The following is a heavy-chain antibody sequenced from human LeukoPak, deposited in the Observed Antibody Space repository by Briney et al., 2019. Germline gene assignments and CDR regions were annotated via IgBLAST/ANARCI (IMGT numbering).Heavy chain of an antibody. V-gene: IGHV3-21*01. J-gene: IGHJ5*02. Sequence: GGSLRLSCAASGFTFSSYSMNWVRQAPGKGLEWVSSISSSSSYIYYADSVKGRFTISRDNAKNSLYLQMNSLRAEDTAVYYCARDMKSYDSQIRRGWFDPWGQGTLVTVSS. CDR3: ARDMKSYDSQIRRGWFDP. D-gene: IGHD3-22*01. CDR2: ISSSSSYI. CDR1: GFTFSSYS.